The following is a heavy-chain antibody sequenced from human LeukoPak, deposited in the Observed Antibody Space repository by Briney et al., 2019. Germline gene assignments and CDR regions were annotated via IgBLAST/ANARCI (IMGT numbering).Heavy chain of an antibody. J-gene: IGHJ4*02. Sequence: GGSLRLSWAAPGFTFSSYWVDLVRQAPGKGLGWVANIKQDGSEKYYVDSVKGRFTISRDNAKNSLYLQMNSLRAEDTAVYYCARDRIAAAGTFDYWGQGTLVTVSS. D-gene: IGHD6-13*01. CDR2: IKQDGSEK. CDR1: GFTFSSYW. CDR3: ARDRIAAAGTFDY. V-gene: IGHV3-7*01.